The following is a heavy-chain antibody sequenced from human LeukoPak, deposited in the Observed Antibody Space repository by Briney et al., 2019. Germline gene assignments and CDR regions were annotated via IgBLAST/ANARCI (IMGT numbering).Heavy chain of an antibody. D-gene: IGHD2-2*02. J-gene: IGHJ5*02. CDR1: GYTFTGYY. CDR3: ARDLSYQLLYLNWFDP. CDR2: INPNSGGT. V-gene: IGHV1-2*02. Sequence: ASVKVSCKASGYTFTGYYMHWVRQAPGQGLEWMGWINPNSGGTNYAQKFQGRVTMTRDTSISTAYMELSRLRSDDTAVYYCARDLSYQLLYLNWFDPCGQGTLVTVSS.